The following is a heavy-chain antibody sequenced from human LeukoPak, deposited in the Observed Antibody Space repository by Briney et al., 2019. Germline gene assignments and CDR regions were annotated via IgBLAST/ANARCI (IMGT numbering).Heavy chain of an antibody. CDR2: ISGSGTHT. CDR1: GFTFSTYA. J-gene: IGHJ4*02. V-gene: IGHV3-23*01. D-gene: IGHD4-17*01. Sequence: GGSLTLSCAASGFTFSTYAMSWVRQAPGKGLEWVSGISGSGTHTYYADSVKGRFTISRDNSKNTLYLQMNGLRAEDTAVYYCAKERDYGHFDYWGQGTLVTVSS. CDR3: AKERDYGHFDY.